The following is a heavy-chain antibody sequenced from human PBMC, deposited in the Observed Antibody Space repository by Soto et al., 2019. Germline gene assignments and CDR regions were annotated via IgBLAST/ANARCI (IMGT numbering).Heavy chain of an antibody. V-gene: IGHV3-30*18. CDR1: GFTFSSYG. J-gene: IGHJ4*02. Sequence: PGGSLRLSCAASGFTFSSYGMHWVRQAPGKGLEWVAVISYDGSNKYYADSVKGRFTISRDNSKNTLYLQMNSLRAEDTAVYYCAKDLGYDFWSGYYGFDYWGQGTLVTVSS. D-gene: IGHD3-3*01. CDR3: AKDLGYDFWSGYYGFDY. CDR2: ISYDGSNK.